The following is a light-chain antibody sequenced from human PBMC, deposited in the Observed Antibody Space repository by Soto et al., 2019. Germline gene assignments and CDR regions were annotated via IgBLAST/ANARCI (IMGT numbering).Light chain of an antibody. J-gene: IGLJ2*01. CDR3: SSYTSSTTSVV. Sequence: QSALTQPASVSGSPGQSITISCTVTSSDVGGHRYVSWYQQHPDKAPKVLIFEVSNRPSGISNRFSGSKSGNTASLTISGLQAEDEADYYCSSYTSSTTSVVFGGGTKVTVL. CDR1: SSDVGGHRY. CDR2: EVS. V-gene: IGLV2-14*01.